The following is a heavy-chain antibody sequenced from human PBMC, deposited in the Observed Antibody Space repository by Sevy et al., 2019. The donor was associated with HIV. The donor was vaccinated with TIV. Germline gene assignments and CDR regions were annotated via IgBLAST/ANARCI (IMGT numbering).Heavy chain of an antibody. Sequence: ASVKVSCKASGFTFSDSPMQWVRQARGQRLEWIGWIVVGSGNTYYAQKFQERVTITRDMSTSTAYMELSSLRSEVTAVYYCAATPRYDSSLYFDYWGQGTLVTVSS. J-gene: IGHJ4*02. V-gene: IGHV1-58*02. CDR3: AATPRYDSSLYFDY. D-gene: IGHD6-13*01. CDR2: IVVGSGNT. CDR1: GFTFSDSP.